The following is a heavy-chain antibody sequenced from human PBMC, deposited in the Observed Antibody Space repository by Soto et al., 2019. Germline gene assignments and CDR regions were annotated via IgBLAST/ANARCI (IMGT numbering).Heavy chain of an antibody. CDR2: IYSGGST. CDR1: GFTVSSNY. CDR3: ARARGEHRYYYYYMDV. Sequence: GGSLRLSCAASGFTVSSNYMSWVRQAPGKGLEWVSVIYSGGSTYYADSVKGRFTISRDNSKNTLYLQMNSLRAEDTAVYYCARARGEHRYYYYYMDVWGKGTTVTVSS. J-gene: IGHJ6*03. D-gene: IGHD3-16*01. V-gene: IGHV3-66*01.